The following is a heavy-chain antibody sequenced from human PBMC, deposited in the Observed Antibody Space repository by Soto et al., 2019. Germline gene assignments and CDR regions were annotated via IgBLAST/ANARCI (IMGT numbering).Heavy chain of an antibody. J-gene: IGHJ4*02. CDR2: INPSGGST. D-gene: IGHD1-26*01. V-gene: IGHV1-46*01. CDR1: GYTFTSYY. Sequence: QVQLVQSGAEVKKPGASVKVSCKASGYTFTSYYMHWVRQAPGQGLEWMGIINPSGGSTSYAQKFKGRVTMTRDTSTSTVYMELSSLRSEATAVYYCARVPSDSSGSYYWYFDYWGQGTLVTVSS. CDR3: ARVPSDSSGSYYWYFDY.